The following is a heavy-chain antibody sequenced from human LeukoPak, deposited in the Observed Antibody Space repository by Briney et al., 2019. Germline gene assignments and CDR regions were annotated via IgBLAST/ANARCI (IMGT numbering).Heavy chain of an antibody. Sequence: SGTLSLTCTVSGDSISGSSYYWGWIRQPPGKGLEWIGEIYHSGSTNYNPSLKSRVTISVDKSKNQFSLKLSSVTAADTAVYYCARGLGIAVAALDYWGQGTLVTVSS. J-gene: IGHJ4*02. D-gene: IGHD6-19*01. CDR1: GDSISGSSYY. CDR2: IYHSGST. CDR3: ARGLGIAVAALDY. V-gene: IGHV4-39*07.